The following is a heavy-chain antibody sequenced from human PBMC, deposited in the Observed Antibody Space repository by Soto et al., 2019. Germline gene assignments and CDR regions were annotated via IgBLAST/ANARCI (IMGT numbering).Heavy chain of an antibody. CDR2: IYYSGST. CDR3: ARLPVAAD. V-gene: IGHV4-39*01. D-gene: IGHD6-19*01. CDR1: GGSISRSSYY. J-gene: IGHJ4*02. Sequence: SETLSLTCTVSGGSISRSSYYWGWVRQPPGKGLEWIGSIYYSGSTFYNPSLKSRVTISVDTSKNQFSLRLSSVTAADTAVYYCARLPVAADWGQGTLVTVYS.